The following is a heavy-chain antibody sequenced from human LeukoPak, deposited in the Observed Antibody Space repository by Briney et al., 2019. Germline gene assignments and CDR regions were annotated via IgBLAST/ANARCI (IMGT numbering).Heavy chain of an antibody. D-gene: IGHD6-6*01. CDR1: GGSFSGYY. V-gene: IGHV4-34*01. Sequence: SETLSLTCAVYGGSFSGYYWSWIRQPPGKGLEWIGEINHSGSTNYNPSLKSRVTISVDTSKNQFSLKLSSVTAVDTAVYYCARGLGSSSPYNWFDPWGQGTLVTVSS. CDR2: INHSGST. J-gene: IGHJ5*02. CDR3: ARGLGSSSPYNWFDP.